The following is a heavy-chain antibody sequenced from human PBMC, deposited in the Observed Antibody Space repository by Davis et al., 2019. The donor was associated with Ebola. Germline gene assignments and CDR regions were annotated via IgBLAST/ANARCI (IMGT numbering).Heavy chain of an antibody. CDR2: ISVRSIT. J-gene: IGHJ5*02. CDR1: GFIFSSYA. CDR3: AKVHPPTTVTTGWFDP. D-gene: IGHD4-17*01. V-gene: IGHV3-23*01. Sequence: PSETLSLTCAASGFIFSSYAMSWVRQAPGKGLEWVSSISVRSITYHADSVKGRFTISRDNSKNTPYLQMNSLRAEDTAVYYCAKVHPPTTVTTGWFDPWGQGTLVTVSS.